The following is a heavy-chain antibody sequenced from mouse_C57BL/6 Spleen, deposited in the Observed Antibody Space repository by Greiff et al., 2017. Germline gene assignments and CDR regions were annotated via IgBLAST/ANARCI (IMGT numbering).Heavy chain of an antibody. CDR3: ARVPYYYCSSLLAMDY. V-gene: IGHV1-82*01. Sequence: VQLQQSGPELVKPGASVKISCKASGYAFSSSWMNWVKQRPGKGLEWIGRIYPGDGDTNYNGKFKGKATLTADNSSSAAYMQLSSLTSEDSAVYFCARVPYYYCSSLLAMDYWGQGTSVTVSS. CDR1: GYAFSSSW. CDR2: IYPGDGDT. D-gene: IGHD1-1*01. J-gene: IGHJ4*01.